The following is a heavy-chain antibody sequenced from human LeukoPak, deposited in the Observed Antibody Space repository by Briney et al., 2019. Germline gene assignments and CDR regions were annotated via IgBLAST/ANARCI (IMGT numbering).Heavy chain of an antibody. CDR2: ISSSSSYI. J-gene: IGHJ4*02. V-gene: IGHV3-21*01. D-gene: IGHD3-9*01. Sequence: PGGSLRLSCAASGFTFSSYSMNWVRQAPGKGLEWVSSISSSSSYIYYADSVKGRFTISRDNVKNSLYLQMNSLRAEDTAVYYCARGVYDILTGYPTYFDYWGQGTLVTVSS. CDR3: ARGVYDILTGYPTYFDY. CDR1: GFTFSSYS.